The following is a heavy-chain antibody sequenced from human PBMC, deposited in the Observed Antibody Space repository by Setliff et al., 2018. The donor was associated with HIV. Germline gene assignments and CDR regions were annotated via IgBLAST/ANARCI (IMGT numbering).Heavy chain of an antibody. CDR3: ARTKDCSSSSCPGTHHYYYMDV. Sequence: SETLSLTCTVSGGSISSDYYFWGWIRQPPGKGLEWIGTIYYSGSTYFNPSLKSRLTISVDTSKNQFSLKLSSVTAADTAVYYCARTKDCSSSSCPGTHHYYYMDVWGQGTMVTVSS. J-gene: IGHJ6*03. V-gene: IGHV4-39*01. D-gene: IGHD2-2*01. CDR2: IYYSGST. CDR1: GGSISSDYYF.